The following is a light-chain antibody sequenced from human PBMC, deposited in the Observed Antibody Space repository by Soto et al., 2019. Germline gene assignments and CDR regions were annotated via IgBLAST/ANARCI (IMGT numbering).Light chain of an antibody. J-gene: IGKJ4*01. Sequence: LLTQSPANLSLSPGEIATLVCRAGQSVDSGDLAWYQKKPGQAPRLLIYGASRRDTGIPARFSGGGSGTDFTLTISSLEPEDVAVYYCQHYRSSPLTFGGGTKVEIK. V-gene: IGKV3-20*01. CDR1: QSVDSGD. CDR3: QHYRSSPLT. CDR2: GAS.